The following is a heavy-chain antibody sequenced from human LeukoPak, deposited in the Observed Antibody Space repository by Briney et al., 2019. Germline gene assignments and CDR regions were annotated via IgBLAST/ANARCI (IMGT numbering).Heavy chain of an antibody. D-gene: IGHD6-19*01. CDR1: GFIFSNYA. J-gene: IGHJ4*02. V-gene: IGHV3-64*02. Sequence: GGSLRPSCAASGFIFSNYAMYWVRQAPGKGLESVAAISTKGGSTPYADSVKGRMTISRDDSKNTLFLQMGSLTTDDMGLYFCARDRSGAFDYWGQGTLVTVSS. CDR2: ISTKGGST. CDR3: ARDRSGAFDY.